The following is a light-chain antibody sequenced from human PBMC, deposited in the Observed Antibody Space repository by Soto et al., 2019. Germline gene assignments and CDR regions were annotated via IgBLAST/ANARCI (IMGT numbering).Light chain of an antibody. CDR1: QSVRNNK. Sequence: EIVLTQSPGTLSLSPGERATLSCRASQSVRNNKLAWYQQKPGQALRLLIYSASSRAAGIPDRFSGSGSGTDFTLTISRLEPEDFAVYYCQQYDNLPGTFGQGTKVEIK. J-gene: IGKJ1*01. V-gene: IGKV3-20*01. CDR3: QQYDNLPGT. CDR2: SAS.